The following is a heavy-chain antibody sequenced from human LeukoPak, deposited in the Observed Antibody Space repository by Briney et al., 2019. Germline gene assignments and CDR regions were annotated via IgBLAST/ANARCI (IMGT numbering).Heavy chain of an antibody. CDR3: ARPQRKYSYGYGDFDY. J-gene: IGHJ4*02. D-gene: IGHD5-18*01. CDR1: GFTFSSYS. Sequence: GGSLRLSCAASGFTFSSYSMNWVRQAPGKGLEWVSYISSSSSTIYYADSVKGRFTISRDNAKNSLYLQMNSLRAEDTAVYYCARPQRKYSYGYGDFDYWGQGTLVTVSS. CDR2: ISSSSSTI. V-gene: IGHV3-48*01.